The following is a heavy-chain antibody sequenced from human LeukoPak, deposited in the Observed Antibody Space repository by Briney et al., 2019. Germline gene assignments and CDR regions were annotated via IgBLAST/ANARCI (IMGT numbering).Heavy chain of an antibody. CDR1: GFTFTSYY. CDR2: INPSGAST. Sequence: ASVKVSCKASGFTFTSYYMHWVRQAPGQGLEWMGIINPSGASTSYAQKFQGRVTITTDESTSTAYMELSSLRSEDTAVYYCARYSSSWPPYYYYYMDVWGKGTTVTVSS. CDR3: ARYSSSWPPYYYYYMDV. J-gene: IGHJ6*03. V-gene: IGHV1-46*01. D-gene: IGHD6-13*01.